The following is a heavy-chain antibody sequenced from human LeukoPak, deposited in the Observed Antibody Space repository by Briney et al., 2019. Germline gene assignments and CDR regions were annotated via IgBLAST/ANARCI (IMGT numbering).Heavy chain of an antibody. J-gene: IGHJ3*02. CDR1: GYTFTSYD. D-gene: IGHD3-10*01. CDR2: MNPNSGNT. V-gene: IGHV1-8*01. Sequence: ASVKVSCKASGYTFTSYDINWVRQATGQGLEWMGWMNPNSGNTGYAQKFQGRVTMTRNTSISTAYMELSSLRSGDTAAYYCAKSNGYGLVDIWGQGTMVTVSS. CDR3: AKSNGYGLVDI.